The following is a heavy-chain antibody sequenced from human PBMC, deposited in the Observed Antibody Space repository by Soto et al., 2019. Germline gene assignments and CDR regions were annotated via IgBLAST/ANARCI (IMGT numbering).Heavy chain of an antibody. CDR1: GFTFSSYA. CDR3: AKPVRGHIVVVTAKTDY. J-gene: IGHJ4*02. D-gene: IGHD2-21*02. Sequence: EVQLLESGGGLVQPGGSLRLSCAASGFTFSSYAMSWVRQAPGKGLEWVSAISGSGGSTYYADSVKGRFTISRDNSKNTLYLQMNSLRAEDTAVYYCAKPVRGHIVVVTAKTDYWGQGTLVTVSS. CDR2: ISGSGGST. V-gene: IGHV3-23*01.